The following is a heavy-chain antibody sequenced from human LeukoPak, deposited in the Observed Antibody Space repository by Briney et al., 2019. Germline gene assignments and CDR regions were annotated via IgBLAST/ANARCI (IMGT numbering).Heavy chain of an antibody. D-gene: IGHD3-22*01. CDR3: ASGYDSPDLYFDY. CDR1: GGTFSSYA. Sequence: SVKVSCKASGGTFSSYAISWVRQAPGQGLEWMGRIIPIFGTANYAQKFQGRVTITTDESTSTAYMELSSLRSEDTAVYCCASGYDSPDLYFDYWGQGTLVTVSS. J-gene: IGHJ4*02. V-gene: IGHV1-69*05. CDR2: IIPIFGTA.